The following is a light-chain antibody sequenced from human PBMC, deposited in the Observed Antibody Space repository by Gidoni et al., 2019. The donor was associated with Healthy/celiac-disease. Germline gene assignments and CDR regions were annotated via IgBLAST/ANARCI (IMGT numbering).Light chain of an antibody. CDR2: LGS. CDR3: MQALQTPRT. V-gene: IGKV2-28*01. Sequence: DIVMTLSPLSLPVTPAEPPSLSCRSSQSLLHSNGYNYLDWYLQKPGQSPQLLIYLGSNLASGVPDRCSGSGSGKDFTMKISRVEDEDVGVEYCMQALQTPRTFXQXTRLEIK. J-gene: IGKJ5*01. CDR1: QSLLHSNGYNY.